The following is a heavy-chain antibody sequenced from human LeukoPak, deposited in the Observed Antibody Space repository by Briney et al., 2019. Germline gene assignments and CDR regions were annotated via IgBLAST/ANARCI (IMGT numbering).Heavy chain of an antibody. CDR1: GFTFSSYA. CDR3: AKGYSYGYDAFDI. Sequence: GGSLRLSCAASGFTFSSYAMGWVRQAPGKGLEWVSAISGSGGSTYYADSVKGRFTISRDNSKNTLYLQMNSLRAEDTAVYYCAKGYSYGYDAFDIWGQGTMVTVSS. V-gene: IGHV3-23*01. D-gene: IGHD5-18*01. J-gene: IGHJ3*02. CDR2: ISGSGGST.